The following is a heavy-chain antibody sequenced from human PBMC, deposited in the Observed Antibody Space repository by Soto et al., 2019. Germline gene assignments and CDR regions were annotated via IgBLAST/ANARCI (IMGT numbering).Heavy chain of an antibody. CDR2: TYYRSKWYN. CDR3: ARVPVEMGTIGFYYYYGMDV. Sequence: SQTLSLTCVISGDSVSSNSAAWNWIRQSPSRGLEWLGRTYYRSKWYNDYAVSVKSRITINPDTSKNQFSLKLSSVTAADTAVYYCARVPVEMGTIGFYYYYGMDVWGQGTTVTVSS. J-gene: IGHJ6*02. CDR1: GDSVSSNSAA. V-gene: IGHV6-1*01.